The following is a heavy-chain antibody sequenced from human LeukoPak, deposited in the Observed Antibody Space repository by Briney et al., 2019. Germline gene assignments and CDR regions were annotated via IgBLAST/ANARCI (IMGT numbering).Heavy chain of an antibody. J-gene: IGHJ4*02. CDR1: GFTFRRYG. CDR3: AREGIYDPKSGELDS. D-gene: IGHD3-10*01. V-gene: IGHV3-33*01. Sequence: GGSLRLSCAASGFTFRRYGMHWVRQAPGKGLEWVAVIWYDGSSQYYADSVKGRFTISRDDSNDTVSLQMDSLRAEDTAVYYCAREGIYDPKSGELDSWGRGTLVTVSS. CDR2: IWYDGSSQ.